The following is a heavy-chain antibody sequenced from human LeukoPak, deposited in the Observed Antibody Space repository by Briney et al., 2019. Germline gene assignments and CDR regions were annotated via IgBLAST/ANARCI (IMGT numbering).Heavy chain of an antibody. CDR1: GFTFSSYA. CDR3: AKTKSYSATWFGGID. CDR2: IRESGGST. Sequence: GGSLRLSCAASGFTFSSYAMSCVCQAPGEGLEWVSAIRESGGSTHYADSVKGRFTISRDNSKNTLYLQMNSLRAEDTAVYYCAKTKSYSATWFGGIDWGQGALVTVSS. J-gene: IGHJ4*02. D-gene: IGHD3-10*01. V-gene: IGHV3-23*01.